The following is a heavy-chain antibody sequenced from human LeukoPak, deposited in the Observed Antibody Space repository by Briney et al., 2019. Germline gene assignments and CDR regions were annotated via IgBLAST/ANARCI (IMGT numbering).Heavy chain of an antibody. CDR3: ARAVGYSYGFGY. Sequence: KPSETLSLTCTVSGGSISSYYWSWIRQPPGKGLEWIGYIYYSGSTNYNPSLKSRVTISVDTSKNQLSLKLSSVTAADTAVYYCARAVGYSYGFGYWGQGTLVTVSS. CDR2: IYYSGST. CDR1: GGSISSYY. D-gene: IGHD5-18*01. V-gene: IGHV4-59*01. J-gene: IGHJ4*02.